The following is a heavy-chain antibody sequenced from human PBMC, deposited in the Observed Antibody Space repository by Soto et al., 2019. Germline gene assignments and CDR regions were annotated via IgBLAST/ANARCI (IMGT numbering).Heavy chain of an antibody. CDR3: AQIRQGH. D-gene: IGHD6-6*01. CDR2: VKYDGSEK. V-gene: IGHV3-7*01. J-gene: IGHJ4*02. CDR1: GFGFSTYW. Sequence: EVQLVESGGGLVQPGGSLRISCAASGFGFSTYWMSWVRQAPGRGLEWVANVKYDGSEKFYGDSVKGRFTISRDNSKNSLYLQMNSLRPDDTAMYYCAQIRQGHWGRGTLVTVSS.